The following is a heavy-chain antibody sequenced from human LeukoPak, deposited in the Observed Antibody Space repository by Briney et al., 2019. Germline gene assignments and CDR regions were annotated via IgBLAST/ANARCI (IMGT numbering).Heavy chain of an antibody. V-gene: IGHV3-33*01. CDR1: GFTFSSYG. Sequence: GRSLRLSCAASGFTFSSYGMHWVRQAPGKGLEGVAVIWYDGSNKYYADSVKGRFTISRDNSKNTLYLQMNSLRAEDTAVYYCARDPQIGAEYFQHWGQGTLVTVSS. CDR3: ARDPQIGAEYFQH. CDR2: IWYDGSNK. D-gene: IGHD2/OR15-2a*01. J-gene: IGHJ1*01.